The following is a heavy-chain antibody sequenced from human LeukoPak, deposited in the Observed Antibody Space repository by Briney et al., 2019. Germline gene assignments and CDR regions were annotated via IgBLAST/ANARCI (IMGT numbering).Heavy chain of an antibody. D-gene: IGHD4/OR15-4a*01. J-gene: IGHJ4*01. CDR2: IATDGGGT. Sequence: PGGSLRLSCSGSGLTLSTYAMHGVRQAPGKGLEYVSAIATDGGGTYYADSVKGRFTISRDNAKNSLYLQMNSLRAEDTAVYYCVAFYYSAFFDYWGLGTLVTVSS. CDR3: VAFYYSAFFDY. V-gene: IGHV3-64*04. CDR1: GLTLSTYA.